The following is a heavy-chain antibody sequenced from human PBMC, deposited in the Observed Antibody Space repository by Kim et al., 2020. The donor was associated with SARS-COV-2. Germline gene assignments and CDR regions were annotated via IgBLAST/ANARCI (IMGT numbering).Heavy chain of an antibody. D-gene: IGHD3-10*01. CDR2: IYSGGST. J-gene: IGHJ4*02. CDR1: GFTVSSNY. Sequence: GGSLRLSCAASGFTVSSNYMSWVRQAPGKGLEWVSVIYSGGSTYYADSVKGRFTISRDNSKNTLYLQMNSLRAEDTAVYYCAREFAGARYFDYWGQGTLVTVSS. CDR3: AREFAGARYFDY. V-gene: IGHV3-53*01.